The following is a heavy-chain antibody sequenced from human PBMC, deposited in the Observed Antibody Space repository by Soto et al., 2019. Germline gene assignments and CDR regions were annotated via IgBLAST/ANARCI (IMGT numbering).Heavy chain of an antibody. CDR3: ARGPKSGNYFLSFFDY. Sequence: SVKVSCKASGGTFSSYAISWVRQAPGQGLEWMGGIIPIFGTANYAQKFQGRVSITRDTSANTAYMELSSLRSEDTAMYYCARGPKSGNYFLSFFDYWGQGSLVTVSS. CDR2: IIPIFGTA. CDR1: GGTFSSYA. V-gene: IGHV1-69*05. J-gene: IGHJ4*02. D-gene: IGHD1-26*01.